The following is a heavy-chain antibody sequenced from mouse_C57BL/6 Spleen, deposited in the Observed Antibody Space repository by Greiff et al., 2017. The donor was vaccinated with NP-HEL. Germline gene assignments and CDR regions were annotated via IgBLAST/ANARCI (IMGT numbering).Heavy chain of an antibody. D-gene: IGHD2-4*01. CDR3: ARGLRHYFDY. Sequence: EVQRVESGGGLVKPGGSLKLSCAASGFTFSDYGMHWVRQAPEKGLEWVAYISSGSSTIYYADTVKGRFTISRDNAKNTLFLQMISLRSEDTAMYYCARGLRHYFDYWGQGTTLTVSS. V-gene: IGHV5-17*01. J-gene: IGHJ2*01. CDR1: GFTFSDYG. CDR2: ISSGSSTI.